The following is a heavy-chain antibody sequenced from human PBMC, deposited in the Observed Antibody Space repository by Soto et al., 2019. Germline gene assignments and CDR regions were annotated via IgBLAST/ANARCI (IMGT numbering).Heavy chain of an antibody. J-gene: IGHJ4*02. V-gene: IGHV3-30*18. CDR3: AKGGRQWLVTSDFNY. Sequence: GGSLRLSCAASGFTFSDYAMHWVRQAPGKGLEWVAVVSHDGRNTHYADFVKGRFTSSRDSSKNTVSLEMTSLRAEDTAVYYCAKGGRQWLVTSDFNYWGQGA. D-gene: IGHD6-19*01. CDR2: VSHDGRNT. CDR1: GFTFSDYA.